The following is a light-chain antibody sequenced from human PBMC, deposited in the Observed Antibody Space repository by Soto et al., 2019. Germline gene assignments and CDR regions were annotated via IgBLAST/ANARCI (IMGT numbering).Light chain of an antibody. V-gene: IGKV4-1*01. Sequence: DIVMTQSPDSLAVSLGERANINCKSSQSVLYSSNTKNYLDWYQQKPGQPPRLRIYWASTRESGVPDRFTGSGSGTDFSLTISSLQAEDVAVCYWQQYSSTHWTFGQGTKVEIK. CDR2: WAS. CDR3: QQYSSTHWT. CDR1: QSVLYSSNTKNY. J-gene: IGKJ1*01.